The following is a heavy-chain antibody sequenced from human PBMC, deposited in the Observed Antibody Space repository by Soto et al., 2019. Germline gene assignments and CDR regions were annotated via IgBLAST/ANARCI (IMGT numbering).Heavy chain of an antibody. CDR2: ISGSGGST. CDR1: GFTFSSYA. D-gene: IGHD3-3*01. J-gene: IGHJ4*02. Sequence: GGSLRLSCAASGFTFSSYAMSWVRQAPGKGLEWVSAISGSGGSTYYADSVKGRFTISRDNSKNTLYLQMNSLRAEDTAVYYCAKHYYDFWSGYPDYFDYWGQGTLVTVSS. CDR3: AKHYYDFWSGYPDYFDY. V-gene: IGHV3-23*01.